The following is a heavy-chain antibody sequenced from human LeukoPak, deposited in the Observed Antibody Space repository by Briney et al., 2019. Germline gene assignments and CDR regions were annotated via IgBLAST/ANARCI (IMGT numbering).Heavy chain of an antibody. Sequence: ASVKVSCKASVYTFTSYSMHWVRQAPGQGLEWMGGIIPIFGTANYAQKFQGRVTITTDESTSTAYMELSSLRSEDTAVYYCAIQVATNDYWGQGTLVTVSS. D-gene: IGHD5-12*01. CDR1: VYTFTSYS. CDR3: AIQVATNDY. CDR2: IIPIFGTA. V-gene: IGHV1-69*05. J-gene: IGHJ4*02.